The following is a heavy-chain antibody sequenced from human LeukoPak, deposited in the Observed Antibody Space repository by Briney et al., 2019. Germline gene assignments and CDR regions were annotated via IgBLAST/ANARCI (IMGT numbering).Heavy chain of an antibody. D-gene: IGHD6-13*01. CDR1: GGSISSHY. V-gene: IGHV4-59*11. J-gene: IGHJ3*02. CDR3: ARESVYSSSLDAFDI. Sequence: SETLSLTCTVSGGSISSHYWSWIRQPPGKGLEWIGYTYYTGSTNCNPSLRSRVTISVDTSKNQFSLRLSSVTAADTAVYYCARESVYSSSLDAFDIWGQGTMVTVSS. CDR2: TYYTGST.